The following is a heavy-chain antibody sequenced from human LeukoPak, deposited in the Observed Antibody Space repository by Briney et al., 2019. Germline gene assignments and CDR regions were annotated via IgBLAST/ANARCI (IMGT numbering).Heavy chain of an antibody. Sequence: GRSLRLSCAASGFTFSSYGMHWVRQAPGKGLEWVAVIWYDGSNKYYADSVKGRFTISRDNSKNTLYLQMNSLRAEDTAVYYCARGATVTTYYYYGMDVWGQGTTVTVSS. CDR3: ARGATVTTYYYYGMDV. J-gene: IGHJ6*02. CDR2: IWYDGSNK. V-gene: IGHV3-33*01. D-gene: IGHD4-17*01. CDR1: GFTFSSYG.